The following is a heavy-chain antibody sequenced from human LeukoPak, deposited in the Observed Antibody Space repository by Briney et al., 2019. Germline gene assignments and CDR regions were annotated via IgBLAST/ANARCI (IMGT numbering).Heavy chain of an antibody. V-gene: IGHV3-30*18. J-gene: IGHJ6*02. CDR1: GFTVSSYG. D-gene: IGHD2-8*01. CDR3: AKNGYNSYGMDV. CDR2: ISYDGSNK. Sequence: GGSLRLSCAASGFTVSSYGMHWVRQAPGKGLEWVAVISYDGSNKYYADSVKGRFTISRDNSKNTLYLQMNSLRAEDTAVYYCAKNGYNSYGMDVWGQGTTVTVSS.